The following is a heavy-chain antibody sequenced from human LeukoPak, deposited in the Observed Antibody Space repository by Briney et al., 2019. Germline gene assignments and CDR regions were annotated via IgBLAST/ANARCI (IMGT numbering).Heavy chain of an antibody. J-gene: IGHJ4*02. CDR2: IRYDGSNK. CDR3: ARSDDYGAHFDY. D-gene: IGHD4-17*01. Sequence: GGSLRLSCAASGFTFSSYGMHWVRQAPGKGLEWVAFIRYDGSNKYYTDSVKGRFTISRDNSKDTLYLQMNSLRAEDTAVYYCARSDDYGAHFDYWGQGTLVTVSS. CDR1: GFTFSSYG. V-gene: IGHV3-30*02.